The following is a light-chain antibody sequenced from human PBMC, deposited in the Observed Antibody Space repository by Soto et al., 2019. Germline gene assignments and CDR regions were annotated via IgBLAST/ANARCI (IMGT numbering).Light chain of an antibody. CDR3: QQRSNWPYT. Sequence: EIVLTQSPATLSLSPAERATLSCRASQSVSSYLAWYQQKPGQTPRLLIYDASNRATGIPARFSGSGSGTDFTLTISSLEPEDFAVYYCQQRSNWPYTFGQGTKLEIK. J-gene: IGKJ2*01. CDR2: DAS. CDR1: QSVSSY. V-gene: IGKV3-11*01.